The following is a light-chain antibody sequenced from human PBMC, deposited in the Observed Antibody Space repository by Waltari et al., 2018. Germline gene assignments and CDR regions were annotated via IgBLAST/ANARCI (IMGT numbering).Light chain of an antibody. CDR3: QQYDSDSWT. CDR1: QSIKRW. J-gene: IGKJ1*01. V-gene: IGKV1-5*03. Sequence: DVQMTQSPSTLSASVGDRLTITCRASQSIKRWLAWYQQKPGTATKLLVYKASYLESGVPSRFSGSGSGTEFTLTISSLQPDDFATYYCQQYDSDSWTFGQGTKVEIK. CDR2: KAS.